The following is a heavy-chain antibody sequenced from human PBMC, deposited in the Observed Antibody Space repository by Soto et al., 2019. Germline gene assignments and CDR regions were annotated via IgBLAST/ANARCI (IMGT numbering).Heavy chain of an antibody. Sequence: VGSLSLSCGASGISTSSYWMGWVRQAPGRGLEWVASIKKDGSEKYYMDSLKGRFTISRDNALNSLYLQMNSLRAEDTAVYFCVTGYHSDYWGQGTLVTVSS. CDR2: IKKDGSEK. D-gene: IGHD5-18*01. V-gene: IGHV3-7*03. J-gene: IGHJ4*02. CDR3: VTGYHSDY. CDR1: GISTSSYW.